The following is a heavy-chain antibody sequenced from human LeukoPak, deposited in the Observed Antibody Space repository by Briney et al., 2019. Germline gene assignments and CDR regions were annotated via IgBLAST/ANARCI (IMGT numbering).Heavy chain of an antibody. J-gene: IGHJ4*02. D-gene: IGHD6-13*01. V-gene: IGHV3-9*01. Sequence: GGSLRLSCAASGFTFDDYAMHWVRQAPGKGLEWVSGISWNSGSIGYADSVKGRFTISRDNAKNSLYLQMNSLRAEDTALYYSAKDKGYSSSWYLDYWGQGTLVTVSS. CDR2: ISWNSGSI. CDR1: GFTFDDYA. CDR3: AKDKGYSSSWYLDY.